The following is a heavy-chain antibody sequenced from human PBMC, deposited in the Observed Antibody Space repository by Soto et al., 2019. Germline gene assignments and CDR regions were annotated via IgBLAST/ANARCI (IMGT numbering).Heavy chain of an antibody. CDR2: IYWDDSK. V-gene: IGHV2-5*02. J-gene: IGHJ4*02. Sequence: QITLKESGPTLVKPTQTLTLTCTFSGFSLPTDRVGVGWIRQPPGKALEWLAVIYWDDSKTYRPSRKSRLTITKDTSKNQVALTMTDMDSVDTATYYCAHAYGGRSLYWGQGTLVTVSS. CDR3: AHAYGGRSLY. D-gene: IGHD1-26*01. CDR1: GFSLPTDRVG.